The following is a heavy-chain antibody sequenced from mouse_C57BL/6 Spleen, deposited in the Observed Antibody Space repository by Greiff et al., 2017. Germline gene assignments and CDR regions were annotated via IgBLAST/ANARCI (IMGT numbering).Heavy chain of an antibody. CDR2: INPGSGGT. D-gene: IGHD2-5*01. Sequence: QVQLQQSGAELVRPGTSVKVSCKASGYAFTNYLIEWVKQRPGQGLEWIGVINPGSGGTNYNEKFKGKATLTADKSSSTAYMQLSSLTSEDSAVYFCAREETAYYSNYEGAWFAYWGQGTLVTVSA. CDR3: AREETAYYSNYEGAWFAY. V-gene: IGHV1-54*01. J-gene: IGHJ3*01. CDR1: GYAFTNYL.